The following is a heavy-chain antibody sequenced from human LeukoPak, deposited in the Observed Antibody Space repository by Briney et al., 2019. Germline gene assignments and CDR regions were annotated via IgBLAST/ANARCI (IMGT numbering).Heavy chain of an antibody. V-gene: IGHV3-23*01. CDR1: GFAFSVYA. CDR2: INANSGTT. Sequence: PGGSLRLSCTASGFAFSVYAMSWLRQPPGKGLEWVSTINANSGTTSYAASVRGRFTISRDNSKNTLYLQLNTLRADDPATYYCAKPISGGLAVTADWFHPWGQGTLVVVSS. D-gene: IGHD6-19*01. J-gene: IGHJ5*01. CDR3: AKPISGGLAVTADWFHP.